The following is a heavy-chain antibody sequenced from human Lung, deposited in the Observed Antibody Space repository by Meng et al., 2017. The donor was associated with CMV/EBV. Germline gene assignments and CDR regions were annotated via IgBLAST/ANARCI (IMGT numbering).Heavy chain of an antibody. J-gene: IGHJ4*02. Sequence: GESLKISCTASGFTFADYALSWVRQVPGKGLEWVGFIRSQTFGGTAAYAASVKGKFTVSRDDSKSIAYLQLNSLKVEDTAVYYCSRGVEEGAIDYWGQGTLVTVSS. CDR3: SRGVEEGAIDY. CDR2: IRSQTFGGTA. CDR1: GFTFADYA. V-gene: IGHV3-49*04. D-gene: IGHD1-26*01.